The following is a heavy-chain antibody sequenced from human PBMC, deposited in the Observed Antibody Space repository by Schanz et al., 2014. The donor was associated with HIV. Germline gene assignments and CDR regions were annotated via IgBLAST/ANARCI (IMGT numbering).Heavy chain of an antibody. CDR1: GFTFRKSG. V-gene: IGHV3-33*01. D-gene: IGHD6-13*01. CDR2: IWYDGSHK. J-gene: IGHJ5*01. Sequence: QVQLVESGGGVVQPGRSLRLSCAASGFTFRKSGMQWVRQAPGKGLEWVAVIWYDGSHKHYADSVKGRFTISRDTSKNTLYLQMNSLRAEDTAMYYCARDRVDSSWYLFFDSWGQGTLVTVSS. CDR3: ARDRVDSSWYLFFDS.